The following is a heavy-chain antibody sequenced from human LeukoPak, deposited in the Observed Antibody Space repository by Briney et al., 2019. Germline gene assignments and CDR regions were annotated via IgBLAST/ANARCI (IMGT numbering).Heavy chain of an antibody. J-gene: IGHJ6*02. Sequence: SETLSLTCTVSGGSISSSSYYWGWIRQPPGKGLEWIGSIYYSGSTYYNPSLKSRVTISVDTSKNQFSLKLSSVTAADTAVYYCARWSKYSSGWSRYYYYGMDVWGQGTTVTVSS. CDR3: ARWSKYSSGWSRYYYYGMDV. D-gene: IGHD6-19*01. V-gene: IGHV4-39*01. CDR2: IYYSGST. CDR1: GGSISSSSYY.